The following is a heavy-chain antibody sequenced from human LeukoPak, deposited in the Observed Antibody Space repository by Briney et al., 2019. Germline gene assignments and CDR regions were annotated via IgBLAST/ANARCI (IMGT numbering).Heavy chain of an antibody. J-gene: IGHJ3*02. D-gene: IGHD1-1*01. Sequence: SETLSLTCTVSGGSISSYYWSWIRQPPGKGLEWIGYIYYSGSTNYNPSLKSRVTISVDTSKNQFSLKLSSVTAADTAVYYCARVIPEYNWNDANDAFDIWGQGTMVTVSS. CDR2: IYYSGST. CDR1: GGSISSYY. V-gene: IGHV4-59*01. CDR3: ARVIPEYNWNDANDAFDI.